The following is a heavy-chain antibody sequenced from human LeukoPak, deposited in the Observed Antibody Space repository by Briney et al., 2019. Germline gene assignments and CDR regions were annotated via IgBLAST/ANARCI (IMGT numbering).Heavy chain of an antibody. CDR1: GDSVSSNNAA. D-gene: IGHD6-13*01. CDR3: ARERECSSTPLFDF. J-gene: IGHJ4*02. Sequence: SQTLSLTCAISGDSVSSNNAAWHWIRQSPSRGLEWLGRTYCRSRCYNDYAVSVKSRITINPDTSKNQFSLQLNSVTPEDTAVYYCARERECSSTPLFDFWGQGTLVTVSS. V-gene: IGHV6-1*01. CDR2: TYCRSRCYN.